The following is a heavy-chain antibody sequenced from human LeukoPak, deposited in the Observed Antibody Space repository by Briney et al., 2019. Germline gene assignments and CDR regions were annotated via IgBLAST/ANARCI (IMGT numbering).Heavy chain of an antibody. Sequence: GRSLRLSCAASGFTFSSYGMHWVRQAPGKGLEWVAVIWYDGSNKYYADSVKGRFTISRDNSKNTLYLQMNSLRAEDTAVYYCARENYYDSSGYYPRSFDYWGQGTLVTVSS. CDR1: GFTFSSYG. CDR3: ARENYYDSSGYYPRSFDY. V-gene: IGHV3-33*01. CDR2: IWYDGSNK. J-gene: IGHJ4*02. D-gene: IGHD3-22*01.